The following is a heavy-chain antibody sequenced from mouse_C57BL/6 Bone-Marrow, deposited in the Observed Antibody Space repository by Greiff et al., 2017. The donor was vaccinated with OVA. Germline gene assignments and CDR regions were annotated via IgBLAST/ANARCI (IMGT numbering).Heavy chain of an antibody. CDR2: ISSGSSTI. Sequence: EVKLVESGGGLVKPGGSLKLSCAASGFTFSDYGMHWVRQAPEKGLEWVAYISSGSSTIYYADTVKGRFTITRDTAKNTLYLQMTSLRSEDTAMYYCARNDYDWFAYWGQGTLVTVSA. CDR3: ARNDYDWFAY. V-gene: IGHV5-17*01. J-gene: IGHJ3*01. D-gene: IGHD2-4*01. CDR1: GFTFSDYG.